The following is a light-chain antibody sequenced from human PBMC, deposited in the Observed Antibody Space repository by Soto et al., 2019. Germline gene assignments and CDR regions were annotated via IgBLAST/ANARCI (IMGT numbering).Light chain of an antibody. V-gene: IGKV3-20*01. CDR2: GAS. CDR1: QSVGSNY. J-gene: IGKJ2*01. Sequence: EIVLTQSPGTLSLSPGERATLSCRASQSVGSNYLAWYQQKPGQAPRLLIDGASTRASGIPDRFSGSGSGTDFTLTISRLEPEDFAVYYCQQYGSSPPYTFGQGTKLEIK. CDR3: QQYGSSPPYT.